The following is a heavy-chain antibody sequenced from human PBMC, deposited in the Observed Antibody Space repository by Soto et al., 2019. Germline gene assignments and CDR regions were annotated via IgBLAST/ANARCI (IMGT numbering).Heavy chain of an antibody. CDR3: ARDVGICFGELSTSANYYYGLDV. CDR2: IYYSGST. CDR1: GGSISSGGYY. D-gene: IGHD3-10*01. V-gene: IGHV4-31*03. J-gene: IGHJ6*02. Sequence: QVQLQESGPGLVKPSQTLSLTCTVSGGSISSGGYYWTWIRQHPEKGLEWIGYIYYSGSTHYNPSLKSRATISADTSKNQFSLDLNSVTGADTAVYYCARDVGICFGELSTSANYYYGLDVWGQGTTVTVSS.